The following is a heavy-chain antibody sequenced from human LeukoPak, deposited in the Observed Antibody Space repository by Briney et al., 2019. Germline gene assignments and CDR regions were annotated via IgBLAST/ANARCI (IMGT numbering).Heavy chain of an antibody. D-gene: IGHD3-3*01. Sequence: GGTLRLSCAASGFTFRNYGMTWVRQAPGKGVQWVSAISGTGGSTYYADSVKGRFTISRDNSQNTVYLQMNSLRGEDTAVYYCARALSGLDFWGRGSLVTVSS. J-gene: IGHJ4*02. V-gene: IGHV3-23*01. CDR3: ARALSGLDF. CDR1: GFTFRNYG. CDR2: ISGTGGST.